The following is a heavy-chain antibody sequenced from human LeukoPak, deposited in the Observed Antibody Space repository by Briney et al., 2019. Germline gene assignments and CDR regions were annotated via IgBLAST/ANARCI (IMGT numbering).Heavy chain of an antibody. CDR2: IKQDGSEK. V-gene: IGHV3-7*01. CDR1: GFTFSDYY. J-gene: IGHJ4*02. D-gene: IGHD1-14*01. CDR3: ARRADNRGNYFDY. Sequence: GGSLRLSCAASGFTFSDYYMSWIRQAPGKGLEWVANIKQDGSEKYYVDSVKGRFTISRDNAKNSLYLQMNSLRAEDTAVYYCARRADNRGNYFDYWGQGTLVTVSS.